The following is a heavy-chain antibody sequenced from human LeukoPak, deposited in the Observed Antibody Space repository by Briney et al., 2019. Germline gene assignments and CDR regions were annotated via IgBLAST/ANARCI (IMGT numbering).Heavy chain of an antibody. CDR2: MNPNSGNT. J-gene: IGHJ4*02. Sequence: GSVKVSCKASGHTFTSYDINWMRQATGQGLEWMGWMNPNSGNTGYAQKFQDRVTMTRNTSINTAYMELSSLRSEDMAVYYCARGFRDSSGRKPDYWGQGTLVTVSS. D-gene: IGHD3-22*01. CDR1: GHTFTSYD. V-gene: IGHV1-8*01. CDR3: ARGFRDSSGRKPDY.